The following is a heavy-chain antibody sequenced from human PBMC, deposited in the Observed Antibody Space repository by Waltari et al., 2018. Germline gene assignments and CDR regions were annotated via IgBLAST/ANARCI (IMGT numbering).Heavy chain of an antibody. V-gene: IGHV1-2*02. CDR2: INPNSGGT. D-gene: IGHD1-7*01. CDR3: ARNRNYATPFYYYYYMDV. J-gene: IGHJ6*03. Sequence: QVQLVQSGAEVKKPGASVKVSCKASGYTFTGYYMHWVRQAPGQGLEWMGWINPNSGGTNYAQKFQGRVTMTRDTSISTAYMELSRLRSDDTAVYYCARNRNYATPFYYYYYMDVWGKGTTVTISS. CDR1: GYTFTGYY.